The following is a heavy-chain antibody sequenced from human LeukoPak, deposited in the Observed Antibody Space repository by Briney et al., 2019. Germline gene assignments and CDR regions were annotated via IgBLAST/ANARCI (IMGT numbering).Heavy chain of an antibody. CDR3: ARDRGRIVVVVAASSSWFDP. CDR2: MNPNSGNT. D-gene: IGHD2-15*01. V-gene: IGHV1-8*01. J-gene: IGHJ5*02. Sequence: ASVKVSCKASGYTFTSYDINWVRQATGQGLEWMGWMNPNSGNTGYAQKSQGRVTMTRNTSISTAYMELSRLRSDDTAVYYCARDRGRIVVVVAASSSWFDPWGQGTLVTVSS. CDR1: GYTFTSYD.